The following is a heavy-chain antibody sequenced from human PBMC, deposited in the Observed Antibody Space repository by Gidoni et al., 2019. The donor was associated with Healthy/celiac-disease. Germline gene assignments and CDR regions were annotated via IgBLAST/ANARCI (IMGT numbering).Heavy chain of an antibody. D-gene: IGHD4-17*01. CDR1: GGSFSGYY. J-gene: IGHJ4*01. Sequence: QVQLQQWGAGLLKPSETLSLTCAVYGGSFSGYYWSWIRQPPGKGLEWIGEINHSASTNYNPSLKSRVTISVDTSKNQFSLKLSSVTAADTAVYYCASMTTVTTVDYWGQHPWSPSPQ. CDR2: INHSAST. V-gene: IGHV4-34*01. CDR3: ASMTTVTTVDY.